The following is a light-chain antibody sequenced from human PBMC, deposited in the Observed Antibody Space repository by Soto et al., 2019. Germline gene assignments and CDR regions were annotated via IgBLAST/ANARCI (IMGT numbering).Light chain of an antibody. J-gene: IGKJ4*01. CDR2: AAS. V-gene: IGKV1-39*01. CDR3: QQSYGTPLT. Sequence: DMEMTQSPSSLSASVGDRVTITCRASQSISNYLNWDQHKPGKVPKLLIYAASSLQSGVPTRFSGIGSGTDFTLTINSLQPEDFATYDCQQSYGTPLTFGGGTKIEIK. CDR1: QSISNY.